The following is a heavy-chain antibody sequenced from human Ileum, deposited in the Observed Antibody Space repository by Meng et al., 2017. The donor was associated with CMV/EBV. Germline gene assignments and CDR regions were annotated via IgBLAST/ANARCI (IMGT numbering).Heavy chain of an antibody. D-gene: IGHD6-6*01. J-gene: IGHJ4*02. CDR3: ARVWGIAVRPLDY. CDR2: IHDSGST. CDR1: ADSISSGHYY. V-gene: IGHV4-30-4*01. Sequence: VPLTLSGPGLLHPLQTHSPTCAVSADSISSGHYYWSWIRQTPGKGLEWIGHIHDSGSTYYNPSLQSRVTISVDTSKNQFSLKLSSVTAADTAVYYCARVWGIAVRPLDYWGQGTLVTVSS.